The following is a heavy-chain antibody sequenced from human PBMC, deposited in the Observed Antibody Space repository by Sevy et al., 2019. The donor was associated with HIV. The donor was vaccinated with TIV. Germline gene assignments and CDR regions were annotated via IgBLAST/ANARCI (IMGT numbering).Heavy chain of an antibody. CDR3: AKDINRGWDGGNCYSYYYYFYGLDV. V-gene: IGHV3-9*01. J-gene: IGHJ6*02. D-gene: IGHD2-21*02. CDR1: GFPFNDHA. CDR2: ISWNSRNI. Sequence: GGSLRLSCAASGFPFNDHAMHWVRQVPGKGLEWVSGISWNSRNIGYAASVKGRFTISRDNARHYVYLEMNSLRTEDKPLYYCAKDINRGWDGGNCYSYYYYFYGLDVWGQGTTVTVSS.